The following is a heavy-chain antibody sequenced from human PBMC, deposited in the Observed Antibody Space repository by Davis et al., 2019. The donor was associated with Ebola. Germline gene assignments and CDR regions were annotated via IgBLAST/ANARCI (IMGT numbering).Heavy chain of an antibody. CDR2: ISAYNGNT. Sequence: ASVKVSCKASGYTFTSYAMHWVRQAPGQGLEWMGWISAYNGNTNYAQKLQGRVTMTTDTSTSTAYMELRSLRSDDTAVYYCARDPLVVPAATYYYYYGMDVWGQGTTVTVSS. CDR1: GYTFTSYA. V-gene: IGHV1-18*01. J-gene: IGHJ6*02. CDR3: ARDPLVVPAATYYYYYGMDV. D-gene: IGHD2-2*01.